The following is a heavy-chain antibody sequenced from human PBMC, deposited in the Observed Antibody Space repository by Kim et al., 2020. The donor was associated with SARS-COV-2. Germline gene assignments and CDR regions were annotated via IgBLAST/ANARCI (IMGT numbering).Heavy chain of an antibody. Sequence: GGSLRLSCVASGFTFNTYAMSWVRQAPGKGLEWVSVISGGAVNKFYAYSVRGRFTSSRDNSKNTLYLQMNSLRDEDTALYYCAKMVIMDGYNYFYYYAMDVWGQGTTVTVSS. CDR1: GFTFNTYA. CDR2: ISGGAVNK. V-gene: IGHV3-23*01. D-gene: IGHD2-21*01. J-gene: IGHJ6*02. CDR3: AKMVIMDGYNYFYYYAMDV.